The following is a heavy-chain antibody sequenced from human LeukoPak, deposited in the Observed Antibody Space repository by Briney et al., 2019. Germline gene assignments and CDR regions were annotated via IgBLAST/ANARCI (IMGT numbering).Heavy chain of an antibody. Sequence: SETLSLTCTVPGGSISSYYWSWIRQPPGKGLEWIGYIYYSGSTNYNPSLKSRVTISVDTSKNQFSLKLSSVTAADTAVYYCARSREDYGDYVAATNWFDPWGQGTLVTVSS. CDR1: GGSISSYY. D-gene: IGHD4-17*01. CDR2: IYYSGST. V-gene: IGHV4-59*01. J-gene: IGHJ5*02. CDR3: ARSREDYGDYVAATNWFDP.